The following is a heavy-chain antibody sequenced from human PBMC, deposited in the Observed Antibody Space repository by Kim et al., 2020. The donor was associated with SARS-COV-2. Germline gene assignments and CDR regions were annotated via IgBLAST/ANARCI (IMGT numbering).Heavy chain of an antibody. Sequence: DSVKGRFTISRDNAKNTLYLQMNSLRAEDTAVYYCARVPVWFWDLDFDYWGQGTLVTVSS. D-gene: IGHD3-10*01. J-gene: IGHJ4*02. V-gene: IGHV3-74*01. CDR3: ARVPVWFWDLDFDY.